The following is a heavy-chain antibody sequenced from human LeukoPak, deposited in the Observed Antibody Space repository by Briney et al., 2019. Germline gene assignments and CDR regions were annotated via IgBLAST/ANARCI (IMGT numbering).Heavy chain of an antibody. V-gene: IGHV1-69*13. CDR3: ARGWLAETTVVTPYNY. Sequence: SVNVSCTASGGTFSSYAISWVRQAPGQGLEWMGGIIPIFGTANYAQKFQGRVTITADESTSTAYMELSSLRSEDTAVYYCARGWLAETTVVTPYNYWGQGTLVTVSS. J-gene: IGHJ4*02. D-gene: IGHD4-23*01. CDR1: GGTFSSYA. CDR2: IIPIFGTA.